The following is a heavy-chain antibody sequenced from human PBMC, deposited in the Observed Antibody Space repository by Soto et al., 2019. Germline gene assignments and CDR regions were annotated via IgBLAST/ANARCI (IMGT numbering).Heavy chain of an antibody. J-gene: IGHJ6*02. CDR3: VRQALSDATPLEFDGYGVDG. CDR2: IDPSDSYT. D-gene: IGHD3-9*01. Sequence: GESLKISCKGSGYSFTSYWISWVRQMPAKGLEWMGRIDPSDSYTNYSPSFQGHVTISADKSISTAYLQWSSLKASDTAMYYLVRQALSDATPLEFDGYGVDGWGQGTTVSVS. V-gene: IGHV5-10-1*01. CDR1: GYSFTSYW.